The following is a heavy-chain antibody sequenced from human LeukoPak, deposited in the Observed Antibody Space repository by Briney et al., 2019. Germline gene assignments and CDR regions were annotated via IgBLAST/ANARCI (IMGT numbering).Heavy chain of an antibody. CDR2: ISGSGGST. CDR1: GFTFSSYG. J-gene: IGHJ4*02. V-gene: IGHV3-23*01. CDR3: AKTLGYCSGGSCYSGVTDY. Sequence: GGSLRLSCAASGFTFSSYGMSWVRQAPGKGLEWVSAISGSGGSTYYADSMKGRFTISRDNSKNTLYLQMNSLRAEDTAVYYCAKTLGYCSGGSCYSGVTDYWGQGTLVTVSS. D-gene: IGHD2-15*01.